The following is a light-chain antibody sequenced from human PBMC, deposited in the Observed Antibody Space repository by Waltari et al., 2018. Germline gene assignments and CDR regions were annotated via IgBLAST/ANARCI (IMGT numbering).Light chain of an antibody. J-gene: IGKJ4*01. CDR2: RAS. V-gene: IGKV1-16*01. CDR3: QQGYSYPLT. CDR1: QGIGNN. Sequence: DIQMTQSPSSLSASVGDTVTITCQASQGIGNNLNWYQQKPGKAPKLLIHRASSLQSGIPSRFSGSGSGTDFTLTISSLQPEDFATYYCQQGYSYPLTFGGGTKVEIK.